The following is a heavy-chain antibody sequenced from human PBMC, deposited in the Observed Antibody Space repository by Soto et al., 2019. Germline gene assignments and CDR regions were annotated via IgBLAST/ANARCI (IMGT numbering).Heavy chain of an antibody. CDR3: ARGVTIFGVVREFGMVV. V-gene: IGHV1-18*01. CDR1: GYTFTSYG. D-gene: IGHD3-3*01. CDR2: ISAYNGNT. Sequence: ASVKVSCKASGYTFTSYGISWVRQAPGQGLEWMGWISAYNGNTNYAQKLQGRVTMTTDTSTSTAYMELRSLRSDDTAGYYCARGVTIFGVVREFGMVVWGQGTKVTVFS. J-gene: IGHJ6*02.